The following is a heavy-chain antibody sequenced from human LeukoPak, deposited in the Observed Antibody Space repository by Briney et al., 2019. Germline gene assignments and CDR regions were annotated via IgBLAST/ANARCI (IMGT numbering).Heavy chain of an antibody. Sequence: GGSLRLSCAASGFTFSSYAMSWVRQAPGKGLEWVSAISGSGGVTYYADSVKGRFTISRDNSKNTLYLQMNSLRAEDTAIYYCAKCVLKATRPIDHWGQGTLVTVSS. CDR2: ISGSGGVT. CDR3: AKCVLKATRPIDH. CDR1: GFTFSSYA. V-gene: IGHV3-23*01. J-gene: IGHJ4*02. D-gene: IGHD6-6*01.